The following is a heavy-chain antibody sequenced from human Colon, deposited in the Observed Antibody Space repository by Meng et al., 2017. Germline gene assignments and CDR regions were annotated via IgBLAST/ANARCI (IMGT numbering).Heavy chain of an antibody. J-gene: IGHJ4*02. Sequence: QVQLQQVGARLLKPSETLSLSCDVYGGSVSRDFCSWIRQTPGKGMEWIGEISEGGGTLYNPSLKSRVFISVDTSNSELTLKLTSVTDADTGVYYCARGQGFLLHYFDNWGQGTLVTVSS. CDR3: ARGQGFLLHYFDN. V-gene: IGHV4-34*01. CDR2: ISEGGGT. D-gene: IGHD3-22*01. CDR1: GGSVSRDF.